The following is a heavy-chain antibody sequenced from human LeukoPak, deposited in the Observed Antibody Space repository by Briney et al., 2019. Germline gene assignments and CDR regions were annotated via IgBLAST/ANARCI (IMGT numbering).Heavy chain of an antibody. CDR1: GGTFSSYA. CDR2: IIPILGIA. V-gene: IGHV1-69*04. CDR3: ARAPYADQYYFDY. Sequence: ASVKVSCKASGGTFSSYAISWVRQAPGQGLEWMGRIIPILGIANYAQKFQGRVTITADKSTSTAYMELSSLRSEDTAVYYCARAPYADQYYFDYWGQGTLVTVSS. D-gene: IGHD4-17*01. J-gene: IGHJ4*02.